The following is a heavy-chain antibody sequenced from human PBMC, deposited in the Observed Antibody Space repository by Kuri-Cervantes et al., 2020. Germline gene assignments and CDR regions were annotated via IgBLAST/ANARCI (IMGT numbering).Heavy chain of an antibody. CDR1: GYTFTSYA. J-gene: IGHJ5*02. D-gene: IGHD6-13*01. CDR2: INAGNGNT. CDR3: ASTVAAAGQNWFDP. Sequence: ASVKVSCKASGYTFTSYAMHWVRQAPGQRLEWMGWINAGNGNTKYSQKFQGRVTITRDTSASTAYMELRSLRSDDTAVYYCASTVAAAGQNWFDPWGQGTLVTVSS. V-gene: IGHV1-3*01.